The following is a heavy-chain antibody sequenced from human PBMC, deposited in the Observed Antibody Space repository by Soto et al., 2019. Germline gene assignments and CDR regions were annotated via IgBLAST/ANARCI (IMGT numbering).Heavy chain of an antibody. J-gene: IGHJ4*02. CDR3: ARGSTSSHQSFDY. D-gene: IGHD2-2*01. CDR2: IIPIFGTA. Sequence: AASVKVSCKASGGTFSSYAISWVRQAPGQGLEWMGGIIPIFGTANYAQKFQGRVTITADESTSTAYMELSSLRSEDTAVYYCARGSTSSHQSFDYWGQGTLVTVSS. V-gene: IGHV1-69*13. CDR1: GGTFSSYA.